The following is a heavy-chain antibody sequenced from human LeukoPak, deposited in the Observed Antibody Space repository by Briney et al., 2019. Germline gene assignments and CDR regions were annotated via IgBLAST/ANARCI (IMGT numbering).Heavy chain of an antibody. J-gene: IGHJ4*02. CDR1: GFPFSSYA. Sequence: GGSLRLPCSVSGFPFSSYAMHWAREAPGRGLEYVSIISSNGGVTYYADSVKGRFTISRDNSKNTLYLQMSSLRVEDTAVYYCVKDRVGPTSDYWGQGTLVTVSS. CDR3: VKDRVGPTSDY. D-gene: IGHD1-26*01. V-gene: IGHV3-64D*09. CDR2: ISSNGGVT.